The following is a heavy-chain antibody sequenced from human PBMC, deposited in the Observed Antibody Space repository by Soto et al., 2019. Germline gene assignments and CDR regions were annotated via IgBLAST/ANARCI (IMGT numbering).Heavy chain of an antibody. Sequence: QVQLQQWGAGLPKPSETLSLTCAVYGAPFSGYYWTWIRQPPGKGLEWIGEINHTGSTKYNPSLKRRVTISLDTSKNQCSLSLRSVTAADTAVYYCARGREIFGAVTPFESWGQGTQVAVSS. CDR1: GAPFSGYY. J-gene: IGHJ1*01. CDR3: ARGREIFGAVTPFES. V-gene: IGHV4-34*02. D-gene: IGHD3-3*01. CDR2: INHTGST.